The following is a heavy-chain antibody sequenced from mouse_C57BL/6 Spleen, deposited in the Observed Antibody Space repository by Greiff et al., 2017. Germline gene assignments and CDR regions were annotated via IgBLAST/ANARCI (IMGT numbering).Heavy chain of an antibody. J-gene: IGHJ3*01. CDR3: TRNWEGFAY. V-gene: IGHV1-15*01. Sequence: VKLQESGAELVRPGASVTLSCKASGYTFTDYEMHWVKQTPVHGLEWIGAIDPETGGTAYNQKFKGKAILTADKSSSTAYMELRSLTSEDSAVYYCTRNWEGFAYWGQGTLVTVSA. CDR1: GYTFTDYE. CDR2: IDPETGGT. D-gene: IGHD4-1*01.